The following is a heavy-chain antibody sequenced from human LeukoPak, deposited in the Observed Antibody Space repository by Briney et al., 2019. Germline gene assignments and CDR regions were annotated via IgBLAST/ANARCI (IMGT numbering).Heavy chain of an antibody. CDR2: ISSSSSYI. CDR3: ARHLSGVTGYTYGRGIDY. J-gene: IGHJ4*02. Sequence: GGSLRLSCAASGFTFNTYNMNWVRQAPGKGLEWVSSISSSSSYIYYADSVKGRFTISRDNAKKSLYLQMNSLRAEDTAVYYCARHLSGVTGYTYGRGIDYWGQGTLVTVSS. CDR1: GFTFNTYN. D-gene: IGHD5-18*01. V-gene: IGHV3-21*01.